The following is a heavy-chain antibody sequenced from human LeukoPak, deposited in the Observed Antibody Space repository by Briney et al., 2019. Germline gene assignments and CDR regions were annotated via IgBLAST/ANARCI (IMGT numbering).Heavy chain of an antibody. CDR1: GFTFSSYG. V-gene: IGHV3-30*18. CDR3: AKGDPYYYGSFDY. Sequence: QPGRSLRLSCAASGFTFSSYGMHWVRQAPGKGLEWVAVISYDGSNKYYADSVKGRFTISRDNSKNTLYLQMNSPRAEDTAVYYCAKGDPYYYGSFDYWGQGTQVTVSS. D-gene: IGHD3-10*01. J-gene: IGHJ4*02. CDR2: ISYDGSNK.